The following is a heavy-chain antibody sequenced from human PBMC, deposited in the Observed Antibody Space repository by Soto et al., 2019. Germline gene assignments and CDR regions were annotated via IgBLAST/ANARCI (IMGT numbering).Heavy chain of an antibody. D-gene: IGHD2-2*01. CDR1: GYSFTNYD. CDR2: ISPYNGDT. Sequence: SVKGYCNASGYSFTNYDISWVREAPVQGLEWMGWISPYNGDTNYAQKLQGRVTMTTDTSTSTAYMELRSLRSDDTAVYYCARYCSSTSCDHYFDYWGQGTLVTVSS. CDR3: ARYCSSTSCDHYFDY. J-gene: IGHJ4*02. V-gene: IGHV1-18*01.